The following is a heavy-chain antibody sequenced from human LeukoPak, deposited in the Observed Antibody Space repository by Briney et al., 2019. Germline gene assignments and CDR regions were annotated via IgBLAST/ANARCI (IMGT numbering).Heavy chain of an antibody. V-gene: IGHV3-30*18. CDR2: ISYDGSNK. Sequence: GGSLRLSCVASGFTFSTYGMHWVRQAPGKGLEWVAAISYDGSNKYYADSVKGRFTISRDNSKNTLYLQMNSLRAEDTAVYYCAKDRSNSGYYYFDYWGQGTLVTVSS. CDR1: GFTFSTYG. CDR3: AKDRSNSGYYYFDY. D-gene: IGHD3-22*01. J-gene: IGHJ4*02.